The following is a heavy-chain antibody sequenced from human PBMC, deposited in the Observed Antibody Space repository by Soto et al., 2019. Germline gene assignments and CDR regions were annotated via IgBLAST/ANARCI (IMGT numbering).Heavy chain of an antibody. J-gene: IGHJ4*02. CDR2: IYYSGST. Sequence: SETLSLTCTASGGSIGSYYWSWIRQPPGKGLEWIGYIYYSGSTNYNPSLKSRVTISVDTSKNQFSLKLSSVTAADTAVYYCARRDTAMVFFDFWGQGTLVTVSS. CDR1: GGSIGSYY. V-gene: IGHV4-59*08. D-gene: IGHD5-18*01. CDR3: ARRDTAMVFFDF.